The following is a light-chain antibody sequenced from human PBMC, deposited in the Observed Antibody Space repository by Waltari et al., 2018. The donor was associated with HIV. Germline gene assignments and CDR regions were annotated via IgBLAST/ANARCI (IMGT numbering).Light chain of an antibody. CDR3: MQALQMPLT. V-gene: IGKV2-28*01. CDR2: LGS. CDR1: QSLLHTNGYTY. Sequence: DIVMTQPPFSLPVSPGEPASISCRSSQSLLHTNGYTYLNWYIQKPGQSPQLLIYLGSDRASGVPNRFSGSGSGTDFTLHINQVEADDVGLYYCMQALQMPLTFGGGTKVEIK. J-gene: IGKJ4*01.